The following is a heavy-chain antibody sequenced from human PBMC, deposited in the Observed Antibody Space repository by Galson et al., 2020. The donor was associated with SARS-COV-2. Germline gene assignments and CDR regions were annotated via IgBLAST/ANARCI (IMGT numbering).Heavy chain of an antibody. D-gene: IGHD2-2*01. Sequence: GGSLRLSCTASGFTFINYGMNWVRQAPGKGLEWVSSISISSSYIYYANSVKGRFAVSRDDATNSLYLQMNSLRVEDTAVYYCARGEYCTTTSCYYPALSWGQGTLVTVSS. CDR2: ISISSSYI. V-gene: IGHV3-21*01. J-gene: IGHJ4*02. CDR1: GFTFINYG. CDR3: ARGEYCTTTSCYYPALS.